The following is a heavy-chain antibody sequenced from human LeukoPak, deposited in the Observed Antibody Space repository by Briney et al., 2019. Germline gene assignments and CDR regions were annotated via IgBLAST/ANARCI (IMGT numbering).Heavy chain of an antibody. CDR2: ISSGSSTI. D-gene: IGHD3-10*01. CDR1: GFTFSNAW. J-gene: IGHJ4*02. CDR3: ARDLARYYGSGSYYGY. V-gene: IGHV3-48*04. Sequence: GGSLRLSCAASGFTFSNAWMSWVRQAPGKGLEWVSYISSGSSTIYYADSVKGRFTISRDNAKNSLYLQMNSLRAEDTAVYYCARDLARYYGSGSYYGYWGQGTLVTVSS.